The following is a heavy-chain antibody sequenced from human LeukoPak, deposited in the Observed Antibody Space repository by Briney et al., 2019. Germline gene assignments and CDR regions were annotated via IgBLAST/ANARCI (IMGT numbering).Heavy chain of an antibody. CDR1: GDSISSDTYH. D-gene: IGHD3-10*01. CDR3: ARSGWPMGGFDP. J-gene: IGHJ5*02. V-gene: IGHV4-39*01. Sequence: PSETLSLTCTVSGDSISSDTYHWGWIRQPPGKGLQWIGSVYYAGSTHYNPSLKSRVRISVDTSKDQFYLKLFPVTAADTAMYYCARSGWPMGGFDPWGQGILVTVSS. CDR2: VYYAGST.